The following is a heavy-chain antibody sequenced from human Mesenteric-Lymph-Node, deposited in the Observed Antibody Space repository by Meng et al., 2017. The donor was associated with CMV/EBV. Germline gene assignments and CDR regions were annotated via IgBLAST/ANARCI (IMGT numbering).Heavy chain of an antibody. Sequence: GSLRLSCAVSGGSFRGYYWSWIRQSPGKGLEWIGEINHSERTKYNPSLKTQVTLSVDTSRNQFSLRLSSVTAADTAIYFCARGNLVLPHCSDGSCYYFDHWGQGTLVTVSS. V-gene: IGHV4-34*01. CDR1: GGSFRGYY. J-gene: IGHJ4*02. D-gene: IGHD2-15*01. CDR2: INHSERT. CDR3: ARGNLVLPHCSDGSCYYFDH.